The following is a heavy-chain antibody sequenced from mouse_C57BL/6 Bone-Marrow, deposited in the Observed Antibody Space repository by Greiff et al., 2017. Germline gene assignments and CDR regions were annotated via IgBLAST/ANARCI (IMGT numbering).Heavy chain of an antibody. Sequence: VQLKQSGTVLARPGASVKMSCKTSGYTFTSYWMHWVKQRPGPGLEWIGAIYPGNSDTSYNQKFKGKAKLTAVTSASTAYMELSSLTNEDSAVYYCTRCFYYYGSRGFAYWGQGTLVTVSA. CDR3: TRCFYYYGSRGFAY. CDR2: IYPGNSDT. V-gene: IGHV1-5*01. J-gene: IGHJ3*01. D-gene: IGHD1-1*01. CDR1: GYTFTSYW.